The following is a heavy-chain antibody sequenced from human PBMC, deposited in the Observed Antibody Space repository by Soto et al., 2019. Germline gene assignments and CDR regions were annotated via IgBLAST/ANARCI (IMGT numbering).Heavy chain of an antibody. CDR2: ISWNSGSI. J-gene: IGHJ4*02. CDR3: AKALSSGSTDFDY. D-gene: IGHD6-19*01. Sequence: EVQLVESGGGLVQPGRSLRLSCAASGFTFDDYAMHWVRQAPGKGLEWVSGISWNSGSIGYADSVKGRFTISRDNAKNSLYLQMNSLRAEDTALYYWAKALSSGSTDFDYWGQGTLVTVSS. CDR1: GFTFDDYA. V-gene: IGHV3-9*01.